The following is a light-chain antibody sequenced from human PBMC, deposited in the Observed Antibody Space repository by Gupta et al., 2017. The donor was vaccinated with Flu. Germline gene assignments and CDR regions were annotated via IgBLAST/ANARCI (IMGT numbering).Light chain of an antibody. J-gene: IGLJ1*01. CDR1: TSNIGAGYD. Sequence: TIPCTGSTSNIGAGYDVHWYQQAPGKAPKLLIFSDTNRPSGVPARFSGSKSGNSASLAITGLQTEDEADYYCQAYDRRLSGSYVFGSGTKVTVL. V-gene: IGLV1-40*01. CDR2: SDT. CDR3: QAYDRRLSGSYV.